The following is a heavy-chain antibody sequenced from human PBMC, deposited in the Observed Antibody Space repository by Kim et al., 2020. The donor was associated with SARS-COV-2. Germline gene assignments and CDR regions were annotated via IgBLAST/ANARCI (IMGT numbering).Heavy chain of an antibody. Sequence: GGSLRLSCAASGFTFSSYWMTWVRQAPGKGLEWVANIKQDGNQKYYVDSVKGRFTISRDNVKNSLYLQMNSLRAEDTAVYYCARDGDLYSSGKDAFDIWGQGTMVTVSS. CDR3: ARDGDLYSSGKDAFDI. D-gene: IGHD6-19*01. CDR1: GFTFSSYW. V-gene: IGHV3-7*01. J-gene: IGHJ3*02. CDR2: IKQDGNQK.